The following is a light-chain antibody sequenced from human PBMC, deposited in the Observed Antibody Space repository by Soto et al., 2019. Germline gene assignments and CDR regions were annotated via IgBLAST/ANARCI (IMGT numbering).Light chain of an antibody. CDR1: QSVSSN. Sequence: EIVITHSPSTLSASPVERATLSCRASQSVSSNLAWYQQKPGQAPRLLIYGASTRATGIPARFSGSGSGTAFTLTISSLQPDDFATYYCQNYNSYSEEFGQGTKVDIK. CDR3: QNYNSYSEE. J-gene: IGKJ1*01. CDR2: GAS. V-gene: IGKV3-15*01.